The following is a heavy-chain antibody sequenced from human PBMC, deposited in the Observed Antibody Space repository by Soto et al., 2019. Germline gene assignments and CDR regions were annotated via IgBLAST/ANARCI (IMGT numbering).Heavy chain of an antibody. Sequence: SSETLSLTCTVSGGSISSYYWSWIRQPAGKGLEWTGRIYTSGSTNYNPSLKSRVTMSVDTSKNQFSLKLSSVTAADTAVYYCARDKTLTMVRGNYYYYYGMDVWGQGTTVTVSS. CDR1: GGSISSYY. D-gene: IGHD3-10*01. J-gene: IGHJ6*02. CDR3: ARDKTLTMVRGNYYYYYGMDV. CDR2: IYTSGST. V-gene: IGHV4-4*07.